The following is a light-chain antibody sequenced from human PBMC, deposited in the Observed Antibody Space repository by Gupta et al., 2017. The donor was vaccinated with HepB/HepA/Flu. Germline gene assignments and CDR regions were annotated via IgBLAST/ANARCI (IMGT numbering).Light chain of an antibody. CDR2: STS. CDR1: TGAVTSGYY. CDR3: LLYYGGAQLVV. J-gene: IGLJ2*01. V-gene: IGLV7-43*01. Sequence: QTVVTQEPSLTVSPAGTVTLTFASSTGAVTSGYYPYWFQQKPGQAPTALIYSTSNKHSWTPARFSGSLLGGKAALTLSCVQPEDEAEYYCLLYYGGAQLVVFGGGTKLTVL.